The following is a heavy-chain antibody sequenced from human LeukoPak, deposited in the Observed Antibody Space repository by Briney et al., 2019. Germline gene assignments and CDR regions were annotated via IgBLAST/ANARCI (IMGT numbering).Heavy chain of an antibody. J-gene: IGHJ6*02. D-gene: IGHD3-9*01. V-gene: IGHV3-11*01. CDR3: ARSIGLTGGGVDV. CDR2: ITNGGSTI. Sequence: GGSLRLSCAASGFTFSDYNMNWVRQAPGKGLEWVSYITNGGSTIHHADSVKGRFTISRDNAKKTLYLQMNSLRAEDTAVYYCARSIGLTGGGVDVWGQGTTVTVSS. CDR1: GFTFSDYN.